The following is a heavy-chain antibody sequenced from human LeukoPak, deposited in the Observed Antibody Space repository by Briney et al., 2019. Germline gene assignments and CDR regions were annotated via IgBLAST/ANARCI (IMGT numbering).Heavy chain of an antibody. V-gene: IGHV4-59*01. Sequence: PSETLSLTCTVSGGSISSYYWSWIRQPPGKGLEWIGYIYYSGSTNYNPSLKSRVTISVDTSKNQFSLKLSSVTAADTAVYYCASDYYDSSGYYYYWGQGTLVTVSS. J-gene: IGHJ4*02. D-gene: IGHD3-22*01. CDR3: ASDYYDSSGYYYY. CDR2: IYYSGST. CDR1: GGSISSYY.